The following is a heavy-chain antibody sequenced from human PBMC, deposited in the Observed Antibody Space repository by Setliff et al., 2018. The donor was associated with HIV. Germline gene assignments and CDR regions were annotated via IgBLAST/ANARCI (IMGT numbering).Heavy chain of an antibody. CDR2: LSSNGNS. V-gene: IGHV4-39*07. CDR1: GGSISRSTYY. CDR3: AAQDLAEVRWYYMDY. Sequence: NPSETLSLTCAIFGGSISRSTYYWGWIRQPPGKGLEWIGALSSNGNSYYNQSYKSRVTISIDSSKNLFSLRLNSLTAADTAVYYCAAQDLAEVRWYYMDYWGQGAPVTVSS. J-gene: IGHJ4*02. D-gene: IGHD2-15*01.